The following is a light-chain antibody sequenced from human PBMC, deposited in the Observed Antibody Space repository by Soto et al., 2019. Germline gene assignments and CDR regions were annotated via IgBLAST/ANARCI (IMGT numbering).Light chain of an antibody. CDR1: TNDVGGYNY. Sequence: QSVLTQPASMSGSPGQSITISCSGTTNDVGGYNYVSWYQQHPGKAPKLLIYGVTDRPSGVSSRFSGSKSGNAASLTISGLQAEDEGDYYCSSYTSSYTWIFGGGTKLTVL. J-gene: IGLJ3*02. CDR2: GVT. CDR3: SSYTSSYTWI. V-gene: IGLV2-14*03.